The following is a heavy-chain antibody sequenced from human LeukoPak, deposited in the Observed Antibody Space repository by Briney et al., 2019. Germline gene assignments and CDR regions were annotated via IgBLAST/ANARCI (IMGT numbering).Heavy chain of an antibody. V-gene: IGHV1-2*02. CDR1: GYTFTGYY. D-gene: IGHD2/OR15-2a*01. CDR2: INPNSGGT. Sequence: GASVKVSCKASGYTFTGYYMHWVRQAPGQGLEWMGWINPNSGGTNYAQKFQGRVTMTRDTSISTAYMELSSLRSEDTAVYYCARAITFDTWFDYWGQGTLVTVSS. J-gene: IGHJ4*02. CDR3: ARAITFDTWFDY.